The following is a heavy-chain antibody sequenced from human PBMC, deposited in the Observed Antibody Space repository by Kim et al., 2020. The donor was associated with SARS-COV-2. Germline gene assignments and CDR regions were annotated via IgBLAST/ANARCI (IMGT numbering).Heavy chain of an antibody. CDR3: ARDRWSYGDYYGPHGYYFDY. CDR2: ISYDGSNK. CDR1: GFTFSSYA. D-gene: IGHD4-17*01. V-gene: IGHV3-30-3*01. J-gene: IGHJ4*02. Sequence: GGSLRLSCAASGFTFSSYAMHWVRQAPGKGLEWVAVISYDGSNKYYADSVKGRFTISRDNSKNTLYLQMNSLRAEDTAVYYCARDRWSYGDYYGPHGYYFDYWGQGTLVTVSS.